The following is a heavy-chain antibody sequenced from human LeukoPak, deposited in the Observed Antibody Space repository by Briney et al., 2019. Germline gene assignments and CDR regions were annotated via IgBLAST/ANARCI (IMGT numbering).Heavy chain of an antibody. CDR3: AKLPGVPYGSGSYYNYGDY. J-gene: IGHJ4*02. CDR1: GFTFSSYG. D-gene: IGHD3-10*01. V-gene: IGHV3-30*18. CDR2: ISYDGSNK. Sequence: GRSLRLSCAASGFTFSSYGMHWVRQAPGKGLEWVAVISYDGSNKYYADSVKGRFTISRDNSKNTLYLQMNSLRAEDTAVYYCAKLPGVPYGSGSYYNYGDYWGQGTLVTVSS.